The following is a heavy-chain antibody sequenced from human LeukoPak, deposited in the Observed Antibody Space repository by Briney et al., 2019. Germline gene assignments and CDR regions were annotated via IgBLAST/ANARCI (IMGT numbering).Heavy chain of an antibody. CDR3: ARQGGYIAPLAL. Sequence: SETLSLTCTVSGGSISSYYWSWIRQPPGKGLEWIGYISYSGNTNYNPSLKSRVTISVDTSKDQFSLKLTSVTAADTAVYYCARQGGYIAPLALWGQGTLVTVSA. V-gene: IGHV4-59*08. CDR1: GGSISSYY. D-gene: IGHD6-13*01. CDR2: ISYSGNT. J-gene: IGHJ4*02.